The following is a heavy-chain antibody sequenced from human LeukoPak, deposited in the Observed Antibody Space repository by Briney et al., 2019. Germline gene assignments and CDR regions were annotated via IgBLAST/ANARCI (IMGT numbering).Heavy chain of an antibody. D-gene: IGHD5-18*01. CDR2: INPNSGGT. CDR1: GYTFTGYY. J-gene: IGHJ4*02. V-gene: IGHV1-2*02. Sequence: GASVKVSCKASGYTFTGYYMHWVRQAPGQGVEWMGWINPNSGGTNYAQKFQGRVTMTRDTSISTAYMELSRLRSDDTAVYYCARDVQLWLRTFDYWGQGTLVTVSS. CDR3: ARDVQLWLRTFDY.